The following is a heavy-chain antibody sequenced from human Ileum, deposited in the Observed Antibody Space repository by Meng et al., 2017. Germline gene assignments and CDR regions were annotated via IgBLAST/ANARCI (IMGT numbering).Heavy chain of an antibody. CDR2: IYYSGRT. Sequence: RHPHEPCPGLVIPSDTLSLTISVHYGSTTSSYYWGRIRQPPGKGLEWIASIYYSGRTYYNPSLKSRVTISVDTSKNQFSLKVISVTAADTAVYYCARDGTTAVPGVWFDPWGQGTLVTVSS. J-gene: IGHJ5*02. V-gene: IGHV4-39*07. CDR3: ARDGTTAVPGVWFDP. CDR1: YGSTTSSYY. D-gene: IGHD6-19*01.